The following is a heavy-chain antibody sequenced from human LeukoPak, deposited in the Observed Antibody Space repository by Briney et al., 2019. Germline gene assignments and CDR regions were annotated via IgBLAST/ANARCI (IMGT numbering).Heavy chain of an antibody. J-gene: IGHJ5*02. CDR3: ARGNRVNYDFWSGYYYHGYSDWFDP. Sequence: PSETLSLTCAVYGGSFSGYYWSWIRQPPGKGLEWIGEINHSGSTNYNPSLKSRVTISVDTSKNQFSLKLSSVTAADTAVYYCARGNRVNYDFWSGYYYHGYSDWFDPWGQGTLVTVSS. CDR1: GGSFSGYY. CDR2: INHSGST. D-gene: IGHD3-3*01. V-gene: IGHV4-34*01.